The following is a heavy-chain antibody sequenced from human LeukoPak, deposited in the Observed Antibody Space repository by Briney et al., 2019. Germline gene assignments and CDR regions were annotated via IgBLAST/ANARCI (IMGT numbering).Heavy chain of an antibody. CDR3: ARDTMGYCSSTSCYDAFDI. CDR1: GYAFNFYG. Sequence: GDSVKVSCKTSGYAFNFYGLNWVRQAPGQGLEWMGFISLNNGNTHYEQKFQGRVTMTTDTSTSTAYMELRSLRSDDTAVYYCARDTMGYCSSTSCYDAFDIWGQGTMVTVSS. J-gene: IGHJ3*02. D-gene: IGHD2-2*01. CDR2: ISLNNGNT. V-gene: IGHV1-18*04.